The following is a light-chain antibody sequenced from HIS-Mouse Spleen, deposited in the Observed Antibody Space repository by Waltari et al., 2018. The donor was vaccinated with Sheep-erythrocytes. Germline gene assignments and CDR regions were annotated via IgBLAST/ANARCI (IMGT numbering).Light chain of an antibody. CDR1: QGISSY. CDR3: QQLNSYPCT. J-gene: IGKJ3*01. CDR2: AAS. V-gene: IGKV1-9*01. Sequence: DIQLTQSPSFLSASVGDRVTITCRASQGISSYLAWYQQKPGKAPKLLIYAASTLQSGVPSRFSGSGSGTEFTLTISSLQPEDFATYYCQQLNSYPCTFGPGTKVDI.